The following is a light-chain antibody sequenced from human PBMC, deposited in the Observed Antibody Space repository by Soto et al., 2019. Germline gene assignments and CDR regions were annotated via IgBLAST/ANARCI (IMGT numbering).Light chain of an antibody. CDR1: QSISSW. J-gene: IGKJ2*03. V-gene: IGKV1-5*03. CDR3: QRYNWYPYS. CDR2: RAS. Sequence: DIQMTQSPSTLSASVGDRVTITCRASQSISSWLAWYQQKPGEAPKLLIYRASILESGVPSRFSGSGSGTEFTLTISSLQPDDFATYYCQRYNWYPYSFGQGTKLAIK.